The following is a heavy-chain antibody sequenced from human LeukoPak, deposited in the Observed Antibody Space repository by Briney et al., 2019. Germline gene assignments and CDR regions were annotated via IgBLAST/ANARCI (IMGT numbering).Heavy chain of an antibody. Sequence: PSETLSLTCTVSGGSIRSSYYYWGWIRQPPGKGLEWIGSIYDSGSTYYNPSLKSRVTISVDTSKNQFSLKLNSVTAADTAVYYCAVGATRLLNWFDPWGQGTLVTVSS. D-gene: IGHD1-26*01. V-gene: IGHV4-39*01. CDR2: IYDSGST. CDR3: AVGATRLLNWFDP. CDR1: GGSIRSSYYY. J-gene: IGHJ5*02.